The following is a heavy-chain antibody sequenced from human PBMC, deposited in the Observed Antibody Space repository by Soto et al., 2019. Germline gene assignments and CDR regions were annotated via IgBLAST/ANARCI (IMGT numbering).Heavy chain of an antibody. D-gene: IGHD2-8*01. CDR2: IKTKNDGETT. J-gene: IGHJ4*02. Sequence: EGQLVESGGGLVKPGESLRLSCEVSGITINTAWMSWVRQAPGKGLEWVGRIKTKNDGETTEFAAAVDGRFSISRDDSRNTIYLRMNSLRTEDTAVYYCSREWWGDFAWGQGSLVTVSS. CDR3: SREWWGDFA. V-gene: IGHV3-15*01. CDR1: GITINTAW.